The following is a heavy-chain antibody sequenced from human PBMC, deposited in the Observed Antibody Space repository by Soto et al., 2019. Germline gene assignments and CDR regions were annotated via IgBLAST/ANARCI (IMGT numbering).Heavy chain of an antibody. CDR2: IYHSGST. Sequence: SETLSLTCAVSGGSISSSNWWSWVRQPPGKGLEWIGEIYHSGSTNYNPSLKSRVTISVDKSKNQFSLKLSSVTAADTAVYYCAREYYYDSSGFDYWGQGTLVTVS. CDR3: AREYYYDSSGFDY. CDR1: GGSISSSNW. J-gene: IGHJ4*02. D-gene: IGHD3-22*01. V-gene: IGHV4-4*02.